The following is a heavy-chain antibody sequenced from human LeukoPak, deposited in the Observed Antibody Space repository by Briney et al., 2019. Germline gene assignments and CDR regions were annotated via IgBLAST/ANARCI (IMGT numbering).Heavy chain of an antibody. J-gene: IGHJ6*03. D-gene: IGHD5-24*01. V-gene: IGHV4-34*01. CDR2: INHSGST. CDR1: GGSFSGYY. Sequence: SETLSLTCAVYGGSFSGYYWSWIRQPPGKGLEWIGEINHSGSTNYNPSLKSRVTISVDTSKNQFSLKLSSVTAEDTAVYYCARVNGYNSEGYYYYMDVWGEGTTVTISS. CDR3: ARVNGYNSEGYYYYMDV.